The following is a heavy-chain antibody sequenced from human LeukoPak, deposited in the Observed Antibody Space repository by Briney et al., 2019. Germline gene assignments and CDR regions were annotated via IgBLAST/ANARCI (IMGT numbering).Heavy chain of an antibody. V-gene: IGHV4-34*01. CDR2: INHSGST. Sequence: SETLSLTCAVYGGSFSGYYWSWIRQPPEKGLEWIREINHSGSTNYNPSLKSRVTISVDTSKNQFSLKLSSVTAADTAVYYCAQLATDYYYYGMDVWGQGTTVTVSS. D-gene: IGHD6-13*01. CDR3: AQLATDYYYYGMDV. J-gene: IGHJ6*02. CDR1: GGSFSGYY.